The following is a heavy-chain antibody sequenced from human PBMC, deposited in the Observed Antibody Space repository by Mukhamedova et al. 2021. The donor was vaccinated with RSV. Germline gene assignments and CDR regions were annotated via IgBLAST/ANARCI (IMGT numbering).Heavy chain of an antibody. CDR3: ARGANSPCGGDCEISRPLFDY. V-gene: IGHV4-31*02. J-gene: IGHJ4*02. Sequence: GLEWIGYIYYSGSTYYNPSLKSRVTISVDTSKNQFSLKLSSVTAADTAVYYCARGANSPCGGDCEISRPLFDYWGQGTLVTVSS. CDR2: IYYSGST. D-gene: IGHD2-21*02.